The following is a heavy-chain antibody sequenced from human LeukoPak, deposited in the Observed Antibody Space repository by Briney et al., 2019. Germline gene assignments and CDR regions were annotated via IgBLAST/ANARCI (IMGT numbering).Heavy chain of an antibody. CDR2: VIPIFGTA. CDR3: ARVYYDILTGYYHDAFDI. J-gene: IGHJ3*02. V-gene: IGHV1-69*01. Sequence: SVKLSCKASGGTFSSYAISWVRQAPGQGLEWMGGVIPIFGTANYAQKFQGRVTITADESTSTAYMELSSLRSEDTAVYYCARVYYDILTGYYHDAFDIWGQGTMVTVSS. CDR1: GGTFSSYA. D-gene: IGHD3-9*01.